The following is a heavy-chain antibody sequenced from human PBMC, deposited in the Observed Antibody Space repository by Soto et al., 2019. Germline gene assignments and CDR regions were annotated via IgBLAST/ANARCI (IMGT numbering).Heavy chain of an antibody. CDR2: INPDGRRI. V-gene: IGHV3-74*01. CDR1: GFTFNNYW. CDR3: AKDRTSIDY. Sequence: GGSLRLSCAASGFTFNNYWMHWVRQAPGKGLVWVSRINPDGRRINYADFVKGRFTITRDNAKNTAYLQMNSLGAEDTAVYYCAKDRTSIDYWGQGTLVTRLL. J-gene: IGHJ4*02.